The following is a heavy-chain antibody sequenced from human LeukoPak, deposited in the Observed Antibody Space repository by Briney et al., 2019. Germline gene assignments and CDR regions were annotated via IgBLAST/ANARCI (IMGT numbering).Heavy chain of an antibody. D-gene: IGHD2-8*02. J-gene: IGHJ4*02. Sequence: KPSETLSLTCTVSGGSVSSDTYYWSWIRQAPGKGLEWIGYIYYSGSTNYNPSLKSRVTISLDTSKSQFSLQLNSVTAADTAVYYCAREVLGDYFDYWGQGTLVTVSS. CDR1: GGSVSSDTYY. CDR2: IYYSGST. V-gene: IGHV4-61*01. CDR3: AREVLGDYFDY.